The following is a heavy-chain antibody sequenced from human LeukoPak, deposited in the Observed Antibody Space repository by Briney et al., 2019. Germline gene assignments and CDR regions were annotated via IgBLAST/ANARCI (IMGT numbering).Heavy chain of an antibody. CDR1: GYTFTSYG. V-gene: IGHV1-18*01. D-gene: IGHD3-3*01. CDR3: ARGGYYDFWSGYYFFDP. CDR2: ISAYNGNT. J-gene: IGHJ5*02. Sequence: ASVKVSCKASGYTFTSYGISWVRQAPGQGLEGMGWISAYNGNTNYAQKLQGRVTMTTDTSTSTAYMELRSLRSDDTAVYYCARGGYYDFWSGYYFFDPWGQGTLVTVSS.